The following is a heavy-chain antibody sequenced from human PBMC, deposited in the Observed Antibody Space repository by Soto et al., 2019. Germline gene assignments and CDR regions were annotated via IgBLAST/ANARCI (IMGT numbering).Heavy chain of an antibody. CDR1: GASLGGFH. J-gene: IGHJ3*02. CDR3: ARSPLGYDYVRQTWREVRDSFDI. D-gene: IGHD3-16*01. V-gene: IGHV4-34*12. CDR2: LIHGGST. Sequence: SETLSLTCAIYGASLGGFHWTWLRQAPGKGLEWIGELIHGGSTNYNPPLKGRVSFSLDTSKNQFSLHLMSVTAADTAVYYCARSPLGYDYVRQTWREVRDSFDIWGRGTLVTVSS.